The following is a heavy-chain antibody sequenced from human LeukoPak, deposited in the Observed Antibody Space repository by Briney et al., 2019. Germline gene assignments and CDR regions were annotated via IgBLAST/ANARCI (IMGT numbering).Heavy chain of an antibody. CDR2: INHSGST. CDR3: ARAAAAAAGNLTPWMYGMDV. V-gene: IGHV4-34*01. D-gene: IGHD6-13*01. Sequence: SETLSLTCAVHGGSFSGYYWSWIRQPPGKGLEWIGEINHSGSTNYNPSLKSRVTISVDTSKNQFSLKLSSVTAADTAVYYCARAAAAAAGNLTPWMYGMDVWGKGTTVTVSS. CDR1: GGSFSGYY. J-gene: IGHJ6*04.